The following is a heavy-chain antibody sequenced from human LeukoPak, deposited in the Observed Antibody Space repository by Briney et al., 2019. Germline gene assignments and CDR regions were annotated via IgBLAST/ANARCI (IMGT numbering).Heavy chain of an antibody. V-gene: IGHV1-18*04. CDR3: ARELEEYCGGGSCYAYFDY. D-gene: IGHD2-15*01. CDR1: GYTFTSYG. Sequence: ASVKVSCKASGYTFTSYGISWVRQAPGQGLEWMGWISAYNGNTNYAQKLQGRVTMTTDTSTSTAYMELRSLRSDDTAVYYCARELEEYCGGGSCYAYFDYWGQGTLVTVSS. J-gene: IGHJ4*02. CDR2: ISAYNGNT.